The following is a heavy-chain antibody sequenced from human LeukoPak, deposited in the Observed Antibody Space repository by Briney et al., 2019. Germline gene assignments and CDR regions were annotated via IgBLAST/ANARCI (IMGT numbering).Heavy chain of an antibody. CDR2: INYSGST. CDR1: GGSFSSGDNY. J-gene: IGHJ4*02. Sequence: SETLSLTCTVSGGSFSSGDNYCSWIRQPPGKGLEWIGYINYSGSTFYNPSLKSRVTMSVDTSKNQFSLKLNSVTAADTAVYYCARGELLFDNWGQGTLVTVSS. D-gene: IGHD2-15*01. V-gene: IGHV4-30-4*01. CDR3: ARGELLFDN.